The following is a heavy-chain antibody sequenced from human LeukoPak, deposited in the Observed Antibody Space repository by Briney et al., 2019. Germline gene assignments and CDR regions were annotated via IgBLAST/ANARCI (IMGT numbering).Heavy chain of an antibody. CDR1: GYTFTSYG. CDR3: ARGRRYDRSGYRPEIDY. CDR2: ISAYNDNT. V-gene: IGHV1-18*01. Sequence: ASVKVSCKASGYTFTSYGISWVRQAHGQGLEWMGWISAYNDNTNYAQKLQGRVTMTTDTSTSTAYMELRSLRSDDTAVYYCARGRRYDRSGYRPEIDYWGQGTLVTVSS. D-gene: IGHD3-22*01. J-gene: IGHJ4*02.